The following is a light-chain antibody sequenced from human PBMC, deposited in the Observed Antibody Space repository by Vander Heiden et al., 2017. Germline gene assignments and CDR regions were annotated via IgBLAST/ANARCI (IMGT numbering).Light chain of an antibody. CDR3: QQYDTYPRT. V-gene: IGKV1-8*01. CDR1: PRISSY. Sequence: AIRMTQSPSSSSASTADRITTTCRARPRISSYLAWYQQKPGKAPKLLIYAASTMQSGVPSRFSGSGSGTDFTLTISCLQSEDFATYYCQQYDTYPRTFGQGTKVEIK. CDR2: AAS. J-gene: IGKJ1*01.